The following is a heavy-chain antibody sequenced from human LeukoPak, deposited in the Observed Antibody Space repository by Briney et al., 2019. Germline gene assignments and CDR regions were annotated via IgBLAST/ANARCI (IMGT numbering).Heavy chain of an antibody. CDR1: GFTFSSYA. V-gene: IGHV3-23*01. D-gene: IGHD3-22*01. CDR2: ISGSGGST. Sequence: GGSLRLSCAASGFTFSSYAMSWVRQAPGKGLEWVSAISGSGGSTYYADSVKGRFTISRDNSKNTLYLQMNSPRAEDTAVYYCAKDCSPYYDSSGYQDAFDIWGQGTMVTVSS. J-gene: IGHJ3*02. CDR3: AKDCSPYYDSSGYQDAFDI.